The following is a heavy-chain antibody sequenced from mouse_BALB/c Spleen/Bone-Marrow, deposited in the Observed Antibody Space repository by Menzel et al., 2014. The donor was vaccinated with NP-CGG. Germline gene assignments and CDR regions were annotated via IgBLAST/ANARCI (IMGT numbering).Heavy chain of an antibody. D-gene: IGHD1-1*01. J-gene: IGHJ3*01. V-gene: IGHV4-1*02. CDR2: INPDSSTI. CDR1: GFDFSRYW. CDR3: ARGGYGSSYWFAY. Sequence: VQLQQSGGGLVQPGGSLKLSCAASGFDFSRYWMSWVRQAPGKGLEWIGEINPDSSTINYTPSLKDKFIISRDNAKNTLYLQMSKVRSEDTAFYYCARGGYGSSYWFAYWGQGTLVTVSA.